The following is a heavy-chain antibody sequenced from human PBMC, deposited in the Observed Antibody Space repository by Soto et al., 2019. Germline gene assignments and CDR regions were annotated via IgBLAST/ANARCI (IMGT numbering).Heavy chain of an antibody. D-gene: IGHD3-3*01. Sequence: PGESLKISCKGSGYSFTSYWIGWVRQMPGKGLEWMGIIYPGDSDTRYSPSFQSQVTISADKPISTAYLQWSSLKASDTAMYYCCSGSGYFLDYYGMDVWGQGTTVTVSS. CDR3: CSGSGYFLDYYGMDV. CDR1: GYSFTSYW. J-gene: IGHJ6*02. V-gene: IGHV5-51*01. CDR2: IYPGDSDT.